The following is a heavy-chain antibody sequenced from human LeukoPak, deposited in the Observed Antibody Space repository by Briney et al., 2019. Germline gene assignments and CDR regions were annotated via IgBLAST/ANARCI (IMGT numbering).Heavy chain of an antibody. Sequence: SETLSLTCTVSGYSINSGYFWGWIRQPPGKGLEWIGSISHSGTTYYNPSLKRRITISQDTSKNQFSLKVSSVTAADAAAYYCTREEGGTTVDYWGQGTLVTVSS. V-gene: IGHV4-38-2*02. J-gene: IGHJ4*02. CDR3: TREEGGTTVDY. CDR2: ISHSGTT. D-gene: IGHD1-1*01. CDR1: GYSINSGYF.